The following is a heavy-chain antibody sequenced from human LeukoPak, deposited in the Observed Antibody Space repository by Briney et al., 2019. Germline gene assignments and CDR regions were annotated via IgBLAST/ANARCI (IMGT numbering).Heavy chain of an antibody. CDR2: ISSSGNTI. D-gene: IGHD5-12*01. J-gene: IGHJ4*02. V-gene: IGHV3-48*03. CDR3: ARDRIERGYSGYGIDY. CDR1: GFTFSSFE. Sequence: PGGCLRLSCAASGFTFSSFEMNWVRQAPGKGLEWVSYISSSGNTIHYADSVKGRFTISRDSAKNSLYLQMSSLRAEDTAVYYCARDRIERGYSGYGIDYWGQGTLVTVSS.